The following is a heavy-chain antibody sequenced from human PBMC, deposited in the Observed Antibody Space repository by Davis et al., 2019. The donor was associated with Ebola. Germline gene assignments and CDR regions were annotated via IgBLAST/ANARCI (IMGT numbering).Heavy chain of an antibody. J-gene: IGHJ6*03. CDR1: GFTFSSYW. V-gene: IGHV3-48*04. D-gene: IGHD1-20*01. Sequence: GESLKISCAASGFTFSSYWMSWVRQAPGKGLEWVSYITSSSSTIYYADSVKGRFTISRDNAKNSLYLQMNNLRAEDTAVYYCARSPITGTDYYYYMDVWGKGTTVTVSS. CDR2: ITSSSSTI. CDR3: ARSPITGTDYYYYMDV.